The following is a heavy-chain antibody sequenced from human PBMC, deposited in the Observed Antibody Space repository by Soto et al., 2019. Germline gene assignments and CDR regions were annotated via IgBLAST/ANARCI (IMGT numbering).Heavy chain of an antibody. J-gene: IGHJ4*02. V-gene: IGHV3-33*01. D-gene: IGHD5-12*01. CDR1: GFTFSSYG. CDR2: IWYDGSNK. CDR3: ARDAIEMATILAPEYYFDY. Sequence: HPGGSLRLSCAASGFTFSSYGMHWVRQAPGKGLEWVAVIWYDGSNKYYADSVKGRFTISRDNSKNTLYLQMNSLRAEDTAVYYCARDAIEMATILAPEYYFDYWGQGTLVTVSS.